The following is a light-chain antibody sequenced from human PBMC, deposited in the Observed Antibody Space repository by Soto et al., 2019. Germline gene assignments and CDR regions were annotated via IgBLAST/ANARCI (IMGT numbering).Light chain of an antibody. CDR2: GAS. V-gene: IGKV3-20*01. CDR3: QQYGTSQWT. J-gene: IGKJ1*01. CDR1: QSVSNNY. Sequence: EIVLTQSPGTLSLSPGERATLSCRASQSVSNNYLAWYQQKPGQAPRLLIYGASSRATGIPDRFSGSGSGTDFTLTISRLEPEDSAVFYCQQYGTSQWTFGQGTKVDIK.